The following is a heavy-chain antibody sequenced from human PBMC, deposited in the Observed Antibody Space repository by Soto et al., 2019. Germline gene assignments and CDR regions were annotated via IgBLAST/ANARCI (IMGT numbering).Heavy chain of an antibody. CDR2: IYWDDDK. D-gene: IGHD3-22*01. V-gene: IGHV2-5*02. CDR3: ARPYFDSSSYYYYFDY. CDR1: GFSLTTSGAG. Sequence: QITLKESGVTLVKPTQTLTLTCTFSGFSLTTSGAGVAWIRQPPGKALEWLALIYWDDDKRYSPSLKSGLTITKDTSKNQVVLTMTNMGPVDTATYYCARPYFDSSSYYYYFDYWGQGTLVTVSS. J-gene: IGHJ4*02.